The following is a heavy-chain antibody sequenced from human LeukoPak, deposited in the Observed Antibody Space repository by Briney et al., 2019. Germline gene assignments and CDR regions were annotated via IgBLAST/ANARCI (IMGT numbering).Heavy chain of an antibody. Sequence: RASVKVSCKASGGTFSSYAISWVRQAPGQGLEWMGGIIPIFGTANYAQKFQGRVTITADESTSTAYMELSSLRSEDTAVYYCARSRGDNWNYAFYYYGMDVWGQGTTVTVSS. D-gene: IGHD1-7*01. CDR2: IIPIFGTA. V-gene: IGHV1-69*13. CDR3: ARSRGDNWNYAFYYYGMDV. CDR1: GGTFSSYA. J-gene: IGHJ6*02.